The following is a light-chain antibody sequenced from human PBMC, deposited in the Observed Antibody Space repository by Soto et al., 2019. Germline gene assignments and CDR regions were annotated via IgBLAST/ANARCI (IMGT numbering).Light chain of an antibody. Sequence: QSALIQPASVSGSPGQSITISCTGTSRDVGGSNYVSWYQHHPHRAPKLLIYEVSYRPSGVSSRFSGSKSGNTASLTISGLQAEDDADYYCSSYTSSNTLEVFGVGTNLTVL. CDR3: SSYTSSNTLEV. CDR1: SRDVGGSNY. V-gene: IGLV2-14*01. J-gene: IGLJ1*01. CDR2: EVS.